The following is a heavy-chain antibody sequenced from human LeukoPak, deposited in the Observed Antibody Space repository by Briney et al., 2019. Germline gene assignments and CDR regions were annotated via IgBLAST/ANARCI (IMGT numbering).Heavy chain of an antibody. J-gene: IGHJ4*01. CDR3: ARDSDNLTGSKXHFDX. Sequence: GGSLRLSRAASGVTFSNYWMTWVRQAPGKGLEWVASIKQDGSEKYYVDSVKGRFTISRDNAKNSLYLQMNSLRAEDTAVYYCARDSDNLTGSKXHFDXWXXXTLVTVS. D-gene: IGHD3-9*01. V-gene: IGHV3-7*01. CDR1: GVTFSNYW. CDR2: IKQDGSEK.